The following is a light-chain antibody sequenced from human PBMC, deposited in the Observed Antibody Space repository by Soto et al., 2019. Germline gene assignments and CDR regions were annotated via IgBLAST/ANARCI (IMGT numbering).Light chain of an antibody. CDR1: SSDVGGYDL. J-gene: IGLJ2*01. CDR2: DVS. V-gene: IGLV2-11*01. CDR3: CSYAGSYTYVV. Sequence: QSALTQPASVSGSPGQSITISCTGTSSDVGGYDLVSWYQQHPGKAPKLIIYDVSKRPSGVPDRFSGSKSGNTASLTISGLQAEDEADYYCCSYAGSYTYVVFGGGTKLTVL.